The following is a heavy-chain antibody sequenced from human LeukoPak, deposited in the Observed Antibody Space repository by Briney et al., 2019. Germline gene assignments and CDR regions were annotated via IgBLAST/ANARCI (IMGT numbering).Heavy chain of an antibody. CDR2: ISGSGDGT. CDR3: AKGRSGIVVAGLNY. V-gene: IGHV3-23*01. CDR1: GSTFSSYA. Sequence: GGSLRLSCAASGSTFSSYAMRWVRQAPGKGLEWVSGISGSGDGTYYADSVKGRFTISRDNSMNTLYLQMNSLRAEDTAVYYCAKGRSGIVVAGLNYWGQGTLVTVSS. J-gene: IGHJ4*02. D-gene: IGHD6-19*01.